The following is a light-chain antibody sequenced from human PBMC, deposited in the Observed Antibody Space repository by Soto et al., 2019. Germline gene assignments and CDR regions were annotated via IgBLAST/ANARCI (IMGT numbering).Light chain of an antibody. Sequence: QSVLTQPASVSGSPGQSITISCSGTSSDIGAYDHVAWFQQFPGKTPKLVIYSVSNRPSGVSYRFSGSKSGNTASLTISGLQADDEADYYCISYTVSRSYVFGPGTRSPP. CDR1: SSDIGAYDH. CDR2: SVS. V-gene: IGLV2-14*01. CDR3: ISYTVSRSYV. J-gene: IGLJ1*01.